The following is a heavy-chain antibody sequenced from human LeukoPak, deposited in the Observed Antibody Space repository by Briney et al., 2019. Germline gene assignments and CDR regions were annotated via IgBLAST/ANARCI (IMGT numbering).Heavy chain of an antibody. J-gene: IGHJ4*02. CDR2: ISAYNGNT. Sequence: ASVKVSCKASVYTFTSYGISCVRQAPGQGREWMGWISAYNGNTNYAQKLQGRVTMTTDTSTSTAYMELRSLRSDDTAVYYCARARGGGSNPNLNDYWGQGTLVTVSS. CDR1: VYTFTSYG. V-gene: IGHV1-18*01. D-gene: IGHD2-15*01. CDR3: ARARGGGSNPNLNDY.